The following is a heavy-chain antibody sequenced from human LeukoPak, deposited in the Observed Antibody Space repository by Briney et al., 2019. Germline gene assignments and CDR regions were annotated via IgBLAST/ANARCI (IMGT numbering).Heavy chain of an antibody. V-gene: IGHV1-2*06. D-gene: IGHD3-3*01. J-gene: IGHJ6*04. Sequence: ASVKVSCKASGYTFTGYYMHWVRQAPGQGLEWMVRINPNSGGTNYAQKFQGRVTMTRDTSISTAYMELSRLRSDDTAVYYCARDQERTIFWSAPGVWGKGTTVTVSS. CDR3: ARDQERTIFWSAPGV. CDR1: GYTFTGYY. CDR2: INPNSGGT.